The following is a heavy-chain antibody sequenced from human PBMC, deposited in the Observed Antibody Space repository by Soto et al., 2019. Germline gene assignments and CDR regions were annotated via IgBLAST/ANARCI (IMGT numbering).Heavy chain of an antibody. Sequence: SETLSLTCAVYGGSFSGYYWSWIRQPPGKGLEWIGEINHSGSTNYNPSLKSRVTISVDTSKNQFSLKLSSVTAADTAVYYCARSTTGYYYYGMDVWGQGTTVTVSS. D-gene: IGHD4-4*01. J-gene: IGHJ6*02. CDR3: ARSTTGYYYYGMDV. V-gene: IGHV4-34*01. CDR1: GGSFSGYY. CDR2: INHSGST.